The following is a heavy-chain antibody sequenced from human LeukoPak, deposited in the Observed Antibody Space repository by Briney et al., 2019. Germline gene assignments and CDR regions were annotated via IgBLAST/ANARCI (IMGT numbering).Heavy chain of an antibody. CDR1: GYTFIIYD. D-gene: IGHD4-11*01. CDR2: MKPNNGDT. CDR3: ARGPPEKTYSDY. J-gene: IGHJ4*02. Sequence: GASVKVSCKASGYTFIIYDINWVRQATGQGLEWMGWMKPNNGDTGYAQKFQGRVTMTRNTAINTAYLELNSLTSEDTAVYFCARGPPEKTYSDYWGQGTLVTVSS. V-gene: IGHV1-8*01.